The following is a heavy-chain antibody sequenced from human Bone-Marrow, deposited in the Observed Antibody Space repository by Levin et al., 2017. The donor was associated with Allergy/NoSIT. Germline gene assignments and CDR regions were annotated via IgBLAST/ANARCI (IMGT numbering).Heavy chain of an antibody. V-gene: IGHV4-61*02. CDR3: VTRGEAAGSGRGWFDH. D-gene: IGHD3-10*01. CDR2: IYTSGSV. Sequence: SETLSLTCIVSGGSITSGTYYWSWLRQPAGERLEWLGRIYTSGSVYYKPSLRSRVTISMDTSKNQFSLKLSSVTAADTALSYRVTRGEAAGSGRGWFDHWGQGTLVTVSS. J-gene: IGHJ5*02. CDR1: GGSITSGTYY.